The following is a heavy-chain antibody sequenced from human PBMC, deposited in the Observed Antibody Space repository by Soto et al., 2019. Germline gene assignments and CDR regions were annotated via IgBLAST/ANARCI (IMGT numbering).Heavy chain of an antibody. CDR2: IYWDDST. Sequence: QITLKESGPTVVKPTQTLTLTCTFSGFSVSTTGVGVAWIRQPPGKALEWLALIYWDDSTLYSPSLRSRLTITSYTSKNQVVLTMTNVDPADTATYFCAHATSVAGRNWYFDVWGRGTLVTVSS. J-gene: IGHJ2*01. CDR3: AHATSVAGRNWYFDV. V-gene: IGHV2-5*02. CDR1: GFSVSTTGVG. D-gene: IGHD6-19*01.